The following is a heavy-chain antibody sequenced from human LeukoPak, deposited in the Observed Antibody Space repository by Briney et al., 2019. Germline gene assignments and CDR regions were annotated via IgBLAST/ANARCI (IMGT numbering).Heavy chain of an antibody. Sequence: ASVKVSCKASGYKFTDDYMHWVRQAPGQGLEFMGWINPDSGFTNYAQRFKGRVTMTRDTSISTAYMELSSLRSEDTAVYYCARGFPGCSSTSCSYFDYWGQGTLVTVSS. CDR3: ARGFPGCSSTSCSYFDY. D-gene: IGHD2-2*01. CDR1: GYKFTDDY. V-gene: IGHV1-2*02. CDR2: INPDSGFT. J-gene: IGHJ4*02.